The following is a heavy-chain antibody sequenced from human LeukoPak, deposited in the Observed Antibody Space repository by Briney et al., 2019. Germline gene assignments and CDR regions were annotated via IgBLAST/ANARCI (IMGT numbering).Heavy chain of an antibody. CDR1: GFTFSGYA. Sequence: GGSLRLSCAASGFTFSGYAINWVRQAPGKGLEWVSSISRGGVITYYADSVKGRFTISRDKSKNTLSLQLNSLRAEDTALYYCAKDRRSMVVTPSWAFDIWGQGTLVTVSS. CDR2: ISRGGVIT. CDR3: AKDRRSMVVTPSWAFDI. J-gene: IGHJ3*02. V-gene: IGHV3-23*01. D-gene: IGHD4-23*01.